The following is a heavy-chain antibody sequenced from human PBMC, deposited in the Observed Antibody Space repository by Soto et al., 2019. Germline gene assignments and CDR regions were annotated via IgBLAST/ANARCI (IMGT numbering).Heavy chain of an antibody. CDR2: INHSGNT. Sequence: SETLSLTCAVYGESLSGYFWSWIRQAPGQGVEWIGEINHSGNTNYNPSLKSRVTMSVDTLKKQFSLKLSSVTAADTAVYYCARLGGNYDFWSGYHYYYAMDVWGQGTAVTVSS. D-gene: IGHD3-3*01. V-gene: IGHV4-34*01. CDR1: GESLSGYF. J-gene: IGHJ6*01. CDR3: ARLGGNYDFWSGYHYYYAMDV.